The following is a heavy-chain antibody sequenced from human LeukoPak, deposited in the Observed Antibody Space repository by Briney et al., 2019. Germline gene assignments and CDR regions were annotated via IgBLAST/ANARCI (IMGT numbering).Heavy chain of an antibody. D-gene: IGHD3-16*01. V-gene: IGHV1-2*02. J-gene: IGHJ4*02. CDR1: GYTFTGYY. CDR3: AKEGEGLPY. CDR2: INPNSGGT. Sequence: ASVKVSCKASGYTFTGYYMHWVQQAPGQGLEWMGWINPNSGGTNSAQKFQGRVTMTRDTSISTAYMELNRLTLDDTAVYYRAKEGEGLPYWGQGTLVTVSS.